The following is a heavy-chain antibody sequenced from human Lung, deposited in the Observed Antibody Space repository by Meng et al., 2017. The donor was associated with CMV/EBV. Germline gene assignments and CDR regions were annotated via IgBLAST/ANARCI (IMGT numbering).Heavy chain of an antibody. Sequence: SETXSLXXTVSGGSISSTKLYWGWIRQPPGKGLEWIGTVYYTGATQYNPSLKSRVTVSVDTSKNQFSLKMTSVTAADTAVYYCAKQLRVTEYFVDRGPGLDYWGQGXLVTVSS. CDR2: VYYTGAT. CDR1: GGSISSTKLY. D-gene: IGHD4-11*01. CDR3: AKQLRVTEYFVDRGPGLDY. V-gene: IGHV4-39*07. J-gene: IGHJ4*02.